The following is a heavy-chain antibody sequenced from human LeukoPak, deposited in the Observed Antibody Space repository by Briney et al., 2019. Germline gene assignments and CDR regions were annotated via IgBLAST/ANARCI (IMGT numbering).Heavy chain of an antibody. D-gene: IGHD2/OR15-2a*01. CDR3: ARGNRDAFDM. CDR2: ISSSGTTK. CDR1: GFTFSGYE. J-gene: IGHJ3*02. V-gene: IGHV3-48*03. Sequence: GGSLRLSCAASGFTFSGYEMNWVRQGPGKGLEWVSYISSSGTTKYYADSVKGRFTLSRDNAKKSLSLQMNSLRAEDTAIYYCARGNRDAFDMWGQGTVVTVSS.